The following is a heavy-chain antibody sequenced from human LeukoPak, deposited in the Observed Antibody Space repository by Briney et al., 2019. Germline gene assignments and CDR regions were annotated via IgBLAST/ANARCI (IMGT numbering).Heavy chain of an antibody. J-gene: IGHJ4*02. V-gene: IGHV1-8*01. CDR2: MNSNSGNT. CDR3: ARGPYSSGWYSDY. D-gene: IGHD6-19*01. Sequence: GAVNVSCKASGYTFTRYDINGLRQATGQGREWVGWMNSNSGNTGYAQKFQGRVTMTRNTSISTAYMELSSLRSEDTAVYYCARGPYSSGWYSDYWGQGTLVTVSS. CDR1: GYTFTRYD.